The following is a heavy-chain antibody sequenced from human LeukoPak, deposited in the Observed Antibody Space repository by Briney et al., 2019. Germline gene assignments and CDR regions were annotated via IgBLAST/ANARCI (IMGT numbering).Heavy chain of an antibody. J-gene: IGHJ4*02. CDR2: FYSGGTT. CDR3: TRDRPGIAASVSGG. CDR1: GFTVSNNY. Sequence: GGSLRLSCKAPGFTVSNNYMNWVRQAPGKGLEWVALFYSGGTTNYADSVKGRFTISRDNSKNTLYLQMTNVRVENTAVYYCTRDRPGIAASVSGGWGQGTLVTVSS. D-gene: IGHD6-13*01. V-gene: IGHV3-53*01.